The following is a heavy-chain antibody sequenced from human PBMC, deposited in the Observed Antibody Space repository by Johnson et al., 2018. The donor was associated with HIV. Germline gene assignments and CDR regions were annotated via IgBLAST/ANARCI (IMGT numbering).Heavy chain of an antibody. CDR1: GFTFSTYA. V-gene: IGHV3-30*04. Sequence: VQLVESGGGVAPPGGSLRLSCAASGFTFSTYAMHWVRQAPGKGLEWVAVISYDGSKMYYAHSVKGRFTISRDNSKNTLYLQMNSLRAEDTAVYYCVKDLWGGSYLDVFDIWGQGTMVTVSS. CDR3: VKDLWGGSYLDVFDI. D-gene: IGHD1-26*01. CDR2: ISYDGSKM. J-gene: IGHJ3*02.